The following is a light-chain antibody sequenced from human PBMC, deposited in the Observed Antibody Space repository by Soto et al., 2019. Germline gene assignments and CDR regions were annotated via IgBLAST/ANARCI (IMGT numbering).Light chain of an antibody. CDR1: SSDFDGFTK. CDR2: DVT. CDR3: SSFTSGFTYV. J-gene: IGLJ1*01. Sequence: LTQPASVSGSPGQSIAISCTGTSSDFDGFTKVSWYQHHPDKAPKLMMYDVTNRPSGVSDRFSGSKSGNTASLTISGLQAEDEADYYCSSFTSGFTYVFGSGTKVTVL. V-gene: IGLV2-14*03.